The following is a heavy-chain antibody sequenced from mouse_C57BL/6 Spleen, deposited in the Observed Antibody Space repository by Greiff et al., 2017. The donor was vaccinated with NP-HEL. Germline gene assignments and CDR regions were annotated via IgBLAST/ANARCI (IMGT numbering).Heavy chain of an antibody. V-gene: IGHV1S81*02. D-gene: IGHD1-1*01. CDR1: GYTFTSYW. CDR2: TNPTNGRT. J-gene: IGHJ2*01. Sequence: QVQLQQSGAELVKAGASVKMSCKASGYTFTSYWMHWVKQRLGQGLEWFAETNPTNGRTYYNEKFKSKATLTVDKSSSTAYMLLSGPTFEDSAVYYWGRIKKIVGTYFDYWGRGTALTVSS. CDR3: GRIKKIVGTYFDY.